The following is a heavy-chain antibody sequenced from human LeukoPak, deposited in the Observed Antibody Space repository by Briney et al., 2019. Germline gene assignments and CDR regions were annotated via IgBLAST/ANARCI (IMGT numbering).Heavy chain of an antibody. V-gene: IGHV3-21*01. CDR1: GFTFSSYS. CDR3: ARPYGDSSGYAWYFDL. Sequence: PGGSLRLSCAASGFTFSSYSMNWVRQAPGKGLEWVSSISSSSSYIYYADSVKGRFTISRDNAKNSLYLQMNSLRAEDTAVYYCARPYGDSSGYAWYFDLWGRGTLVTASS. CDR2: ISSSSSYI. D-gene: IGHD3-22*01. J-gene: IGHJ2*01.